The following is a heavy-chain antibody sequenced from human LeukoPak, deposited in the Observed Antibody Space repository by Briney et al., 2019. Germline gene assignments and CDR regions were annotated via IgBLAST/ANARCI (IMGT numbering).Heavy chain of an antibody. D-gene: IGHD3-3*01. CDR2: SNSDGKIT. J-gene: IGHJ4*02. V-gene: IGHV3-74*01. Sequence: GGSLRLSCAASGFTLGMYWMHWFRQAPGTGLVWVARSNSDGKITDYADSVRGRFNTSRDNTKNTVYLQMSSLRAEDRGVYYCARDHHDFWSGYPNYWGQGTLVIVSS. CDR3: ARDHHDFWSGYPNY. CDR1: GFTLGMYW.